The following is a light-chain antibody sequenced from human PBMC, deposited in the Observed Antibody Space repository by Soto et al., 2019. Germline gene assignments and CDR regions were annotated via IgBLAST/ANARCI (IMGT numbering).Light chain of an antibody. V-gene: IGLV2-14*03. CDR3: SSYTSSSTRV. J-gene: IGLJ1*01. CDR1: SSDVGAYNY. CDR2: DVS. Sequence: QSVLTQPASVSGSPGQSITISCTGTSSDVGAYNYVSWYQQHPDKAPKLMIYDVSNRPSGVSNRFSGSKSGNTASLTISGLQAEDEADYYCSSYTSSSTRVFGTGTKVTVL.